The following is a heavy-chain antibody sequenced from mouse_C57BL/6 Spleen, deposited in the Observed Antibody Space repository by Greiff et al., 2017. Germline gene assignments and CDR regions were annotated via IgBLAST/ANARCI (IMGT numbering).Heavy chain of an antibody. CDR3: AREDYDGYYGFAY. J-gene: IGHJ3*01. CDR2: ISYDGSN. V-gene: IGHV3-6*01. D-gene: IGHD2-3*01. CDR1: GYSITSGYY. Sequence: EVKLMESGPGLVKPSQSLSLTCSVTGYSITSGYYWNWIRQFPGNKLEWMGYISYDGSNKYNPSLKNRISITRDTSTNQFFLKLNSVTTEDTATYYCAREDYDGYYGFAYWGQGTLVTVAA.